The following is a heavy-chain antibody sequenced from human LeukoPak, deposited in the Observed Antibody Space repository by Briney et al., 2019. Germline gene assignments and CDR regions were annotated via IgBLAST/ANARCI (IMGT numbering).Heavy chain of an antibody. Sequence: GGSLRLSCSASGFTFSSYAIHWVRQAPGKGLEYVSAISSNGGSTYYADSVKGRFTISRDNSKNTLYLQMNSLRAEDTAVYYCVKGRGITMVRGAMDYWGQGTLVTVSS. CDR2: ISSNGGST. CDR3: VKGRGITMVRGAMDY. J-gene: IGHJ4*02. CDR1: GFTFSSYA. D-gene: IGHD3-10*01. V-gene: IGHV3-64D*06.